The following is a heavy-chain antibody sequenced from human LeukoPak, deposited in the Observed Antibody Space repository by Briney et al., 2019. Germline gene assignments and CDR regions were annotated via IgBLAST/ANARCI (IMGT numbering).Heavy chain of an antibody. V-gene: IGHV1-2*02. D-gene: IGHD3-3*01. CDR2: INPNSGGT. J-gene: IGHJ4*02. Sequence: ASVKVSCKASGYTFTGNYMHWVRQAPGQGLGWVGWINPNSGGTNYAQKFQGRVTMTRDTSISTAYMELSRLRSDDTAVYYCARDYDFWSGYYRFDYWGQGTLVTVSS. CDR1: GYTFTGNY. CDR3: ARDYDFWSGYYRFDY.